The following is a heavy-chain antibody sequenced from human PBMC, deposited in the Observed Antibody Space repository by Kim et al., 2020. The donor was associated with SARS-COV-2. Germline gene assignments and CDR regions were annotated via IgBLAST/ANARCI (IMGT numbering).Heavy chain of an antibody. CDR2: ISSSGSTI. CDR1: GFTFSSYE. J-gene: IGHJ6*03. CDR3: ARYYSSSPLYYYYYMDV. Sequence: GGSLRLSCAASGFTFSSYEMNWVRQAPGKGLEWVSYISSSGSTIYYADSVKGRFTISRDNAKNSLYLQMNSLRAEDTAVYYCARYYSSSPLYYYYYMDVWGKGTTVTVSS. D-gene: IGHD6-13*01. V-gene: IGHV3-48*03.